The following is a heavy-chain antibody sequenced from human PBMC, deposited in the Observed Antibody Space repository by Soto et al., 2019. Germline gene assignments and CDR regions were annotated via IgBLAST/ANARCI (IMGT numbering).Heavy chain of an antibody. V-gene: IGHV3-23*01. Sequence: GGSLRLSCAASGFTFSSYAMSWVRQAPGKGLEWVSAISGSGGSTYYADSVKGRFTISRDNSKNTLYLQMNSLRAEDTAVYYCAKAWTYNWNHNGYFDYWGQGTLVTVSS. CDR3: AKAWTYNWNHNGYFDY. CDR2: ISGSGGST. CDR1: GFTFSSYA. J-gene: IGHJ4*02. D-gene: IGHD1-20*01.